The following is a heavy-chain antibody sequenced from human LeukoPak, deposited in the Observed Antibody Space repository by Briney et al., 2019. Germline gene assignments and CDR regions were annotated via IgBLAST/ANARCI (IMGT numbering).Heavy chain of an antibody. CDR3: ARDGYCGGDCYPGFQH. Sequence: SETLSLTCTVSGGSISSGDYYWSWIRQRPGKGLEWIGYIYYSGSTYYNPSLKSRVTISVDTSKNQFSLKLSSVTAADTAVYYCARDGYCGGDCYPGFQHRGQGTLVTVSS. CDR1: GGSISSGDYY. V-gene: IGHV4-30-4*01. D-gene: IGHD2-21*02. CDR2: IYYSGST. J-gene: IGHJ1*01.